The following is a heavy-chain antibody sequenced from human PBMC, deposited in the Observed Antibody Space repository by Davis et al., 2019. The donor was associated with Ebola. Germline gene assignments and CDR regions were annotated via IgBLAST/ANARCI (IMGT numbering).Heavy chain of an antibody. J-gene: IGHJ3*02. CDR2: INPSGGST. Sequence: ASVKVSCKASGYTFTSYYMHWVRQAPGQGLEWMGIINPSGGSTSYAQKFQGRVTMTRDTSTSTVYLELSSLRSEDTAVYYCARDGGHYYDSSGYYPDAFDIWGQGTMVTVSS. D-gene: IGHD3-22*01. CDR3: ARDGGHYYDSSGYYPDAFDI. V-gene: IGHV1-46*01. CDR1: GYTFTSYY.